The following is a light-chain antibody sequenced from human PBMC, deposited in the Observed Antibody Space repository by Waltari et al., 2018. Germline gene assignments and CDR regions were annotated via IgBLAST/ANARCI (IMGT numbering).Light chain of an antibody. CDR1: SSDVGGSTY. Sequence: QSALTQPASVSGSPGQSITISCTGTSSDVGGSTYVSWYQQHPGKAPKLIILDVSIRPSGVSSRFSGSKSGNTASLTISGLQAQDEADYYCSSYISSDTLELFG. J-gene: IGLJ2*01. CDR3: SSYISSDTLEL. V-gene: IGLV2-14*03. CDR2: DVS.